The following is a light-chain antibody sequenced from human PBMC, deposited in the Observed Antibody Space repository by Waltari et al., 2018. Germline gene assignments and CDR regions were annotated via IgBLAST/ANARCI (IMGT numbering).Light chain of an antibody. CDR2: GVS. CDR1: SSDVGTYNL. Sequence: QSALTQPASVSGSPGQSIPISCTGTSSDVGTYNLVSWYQQHPDKAPKLMIYGVSKRPSGVSNRFSGSKSGNTASLTISGLQAEDEADYYCCSYAGTSYVFGTGTKVTVL. V-gene: IGLV2-23*02. J-gene: IGLJ1*01. CDR3: CSYAGTSYV.